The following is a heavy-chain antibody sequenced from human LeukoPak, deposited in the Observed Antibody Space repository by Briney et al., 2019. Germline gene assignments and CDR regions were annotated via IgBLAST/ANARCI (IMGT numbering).Heavy chain of an antibody. D-gene: IGHD7-27*01. CDR1: GYIFTTYD. J-gene: IGHJ5*02. CDR3: ARRKFLGWFDP. Sequence: ASVKVSCKASGYIFTTYDIGWVRQATGQGLEWMGWLNPNSGNAGYAQKFQGRVTISRNTSISTAYMELSSLRSDDTAIYYCARRKFLGWFDPWGQGTLVTVSS. CDR2: LNPNSGNA. V-gene: IGHV1-8*03.